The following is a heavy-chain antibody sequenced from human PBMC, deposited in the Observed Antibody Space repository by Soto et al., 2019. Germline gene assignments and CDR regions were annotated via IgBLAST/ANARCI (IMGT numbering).Heavy chain of an antibody. V-gene: IGHV3-23*01. CDR2: ISGSGGST. D-gene: IGHD6-19*01. CDR1: GFTFSSYA. Sequence: GGSLRLSCAASGFTFSSYAMSWVRQAPGKGLEWVSAISGSGGSTYYADSVKGRFTISRDNSKNTLYLQMNSLRAEDTAVYYCATDFHSSGWYGDAFDIRCKGTMVTVSS. J-gene: IGHJ3*02. CDR3: ATDFHSSGWYGDAFDI.